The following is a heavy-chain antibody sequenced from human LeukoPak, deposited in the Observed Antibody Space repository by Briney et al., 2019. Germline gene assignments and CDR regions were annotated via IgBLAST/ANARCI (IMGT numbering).Heavy chain of an antibody. Sequence: SETLSLTCTVSGYSISSGYYWGWIRQPPGEGLEWIGSIYHSGSTYYNPSLKSRVTISVDTSKNQFSLKLSSVTAADTAVYYCARVYSPGIAAAGTYDYWGQGTLVTVSS. CDR1: GYSISSGYY. V-gene: IGHV4-38-2*02. CDR3: ARVYSPGIAAAGTYDY. CDR2: IYHSGST. D-gene: IGHD6-13*01. J-gene: IGHJ4*02.